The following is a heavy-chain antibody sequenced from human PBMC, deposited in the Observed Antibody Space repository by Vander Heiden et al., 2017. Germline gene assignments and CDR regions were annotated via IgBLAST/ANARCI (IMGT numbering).Heavy chain of an antibody. D-gene: IGHD6-13*01. CDR2: ISSSGSTS. J-gene: IGHJ4*02. Sequence: QVQLVESGGGLVQPGESLRLSCAASGFPFSDYYLGWIRQAPGKGLEWDSYISSSGSTSSYADSVKGRFTISRDNAKNSMYLQMNSLRAEDTAVYYCAREGREVSSSWYYFDYWGQGTLVTVSS. V-gene: IGHV3-11*01. CDR1: GFPFSDYY. CDR3: AREGREVSSSWYYFDY.